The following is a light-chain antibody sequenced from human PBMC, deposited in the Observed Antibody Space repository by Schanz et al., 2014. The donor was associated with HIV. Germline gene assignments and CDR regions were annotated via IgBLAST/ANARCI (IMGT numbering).Light chain of an antibody. CDR1: QSVSSSY. J-gene: IGKJ2*01. CDR3: QQRSNWPRYT. V-gene: IGKV3D-7*01. Sequence: EIVMTQSPATLSLSPGERATLSCRASQSVSSSYLSWYQQKPGQAPRLLIYGASTRATGIPARFSGSGSGTDFTLTISSLEPEDFAVYFCQQRSNWPRYTFGQGTKLEIK. CDR2: GAS.